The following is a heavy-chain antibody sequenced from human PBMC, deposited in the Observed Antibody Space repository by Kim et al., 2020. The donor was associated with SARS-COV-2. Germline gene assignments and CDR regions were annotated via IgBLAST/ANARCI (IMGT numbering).Heavy chain of an antibody. J-gene: IGHJ6*02. CDR1: GGSISSSSYY. Sequence: SETLSLTCTVSGGSISSSSYYWGWIRQPPGKGLEWIGSIYYSGSTYYNPSLKSRVTISVDTSKNQFSLKLSSVTAADTAVYYCARRWKRYFHYGMDVWGQGTTVTVSS. CDR3: ARRWKRYFHYGMDV. CDR2: IYYSGST. D-gene: IGHD3-9*01. V-gene: IGHV4-39*01.